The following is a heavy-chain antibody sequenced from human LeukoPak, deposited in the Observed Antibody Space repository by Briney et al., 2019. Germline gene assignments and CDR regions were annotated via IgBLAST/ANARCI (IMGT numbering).Heavy chain of an antibody. CDR2: ISGYNGYT. CDR3: ARDEARYSSGYYPNWFDP. D-gene: IGHD3-22*01. CDR1: GYTFTSYG. Sequence: ASVKVSCKASGYTFTSYGISWVRQAPGQGLEWMGWISGYNGYTHYAHNLQGRVTMTTDTSTSAAYMELRSLRSDDTAVYYCARDEARYSSGYYPNWFDPWGQGTLVTVSS. V-gene: IGHV1-18*01. J-gene: IGHJ5*02.